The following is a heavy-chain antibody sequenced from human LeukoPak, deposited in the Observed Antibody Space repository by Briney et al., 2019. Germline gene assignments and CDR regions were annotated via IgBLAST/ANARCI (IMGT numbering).Heavy chain of an antibody. CDR2: IKQDGSEK. CDR3: ARDHDYSNYVWFDP. Sequence: GGSLRLSCAASGVTFSSYWMSWVRQAPGKGLEWVANIKQDGSEKYYVDSVKGRFTISRDNAKNSLYLQMNSLRAEDTAVYYCARDHDYSNYVWFDPWGQGTLVTVSS. V-gene: IGHV3-7*01. D-gene: IGHD4-11*01. J-gene: IGHJ5*02. CDR1: GVTFSSYW.